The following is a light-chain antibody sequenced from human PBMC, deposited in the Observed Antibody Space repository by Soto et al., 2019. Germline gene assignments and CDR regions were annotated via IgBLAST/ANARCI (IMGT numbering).Light chain of an antibody. Sequence: IGGTQSAGTLSLSPGERASLSCRASQSISSNYLTWYQQKRGQPPRLLIYGTSSRATGIPDRFSGSGSGTDFTLTISRLEPEDFAVYYCQQYGSSPRTFGQGTKVDI. CDR3: QQYGSSPRT. CDR1: QSISSNY. CDR2: GTS. J-gene: IGKJ1*01. V-gene: IGKV3-20*01.